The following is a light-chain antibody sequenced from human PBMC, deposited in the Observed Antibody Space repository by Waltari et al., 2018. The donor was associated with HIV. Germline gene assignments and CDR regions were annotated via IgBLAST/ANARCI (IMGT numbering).Light chain of an antibody. Sequence: QLVLTQSPSASASLRASVKLTCTLSSGYSNYAIAWHQHQPEKGPRYVMRLNSDGSYLQGDGIPERLSGSSSGAERYLIISSLQSEDEADYYCQTWTTGIVLFGGGTKLTVL. CDR3: QTWTTGIVL. V-gene: IGLV4-69*01. CDR1: SGYSNYA. CDR2: LNSDGSY. J-gene: IGLJ2*01.